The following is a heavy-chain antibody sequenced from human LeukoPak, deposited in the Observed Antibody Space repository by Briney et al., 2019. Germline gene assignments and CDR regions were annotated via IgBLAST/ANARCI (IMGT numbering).Heavy chain of an antibody. CDR1: GGSISSGGYY. CDR3: ARSAPYCSGGSCYLNWFDP. D-gene: IGHD2-15*01. CDR2: IYYSGST. J-gene: IGHJ5*02. Sequence: PSQTLSLTCTVSGGSISSGGYYWSWIRQHPGKGLEWIGYIYYSGSTYYNPSLKSRVTISVDTSKNQFSLKLSSVTAADTAVYYCARSAPYCSGGSCYLNWFDPWGQGTLVTVSS. V-gene: IGHV4-31*03.